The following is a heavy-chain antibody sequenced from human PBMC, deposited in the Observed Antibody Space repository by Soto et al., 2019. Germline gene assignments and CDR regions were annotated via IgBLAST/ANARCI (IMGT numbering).Heavy chain of an antibody. CDR3: ARGAAAGFPFPDY. J-gene: IGHJ4*02. CDR2: IKQDGNEK. V-gene: IGHV3-7*04. D-gene: IGHD6-13*01. Sequence: AVCLRLSCAASGFTFSSYWMNWVRQAPGKGLEWVANIKQDGNEKHYVDSVKGRFTISRDSAKNSLYLQMNSLRAEDTAVYYCARGAAAGFPFPDYWGQGTLVTVSS. CDR1: GFTFSSYW.